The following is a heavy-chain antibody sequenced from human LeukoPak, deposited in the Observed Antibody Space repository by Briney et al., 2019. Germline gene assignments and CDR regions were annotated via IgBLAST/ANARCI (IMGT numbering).Heavy chain of an antibody. CDR3: AKGPGIAVAGTGHYFDY. D-gene: IGHD6-19*01. Sequence: GGSLRLSCAASGFTFSSYAMSWVRQAPGKGLEWVSAISGSGSSTYYADAVKGRFTISRDNSKNTLYLQMNSLRAEDTAVYYCAKGPGIAVAGTGHYFDYWGQGTLVTVSS. J-gene: IGHJ4*02. CDR2: ISGSGSST. CDR1: GFTFSSYA. V-gene: IGHV3-23*01.